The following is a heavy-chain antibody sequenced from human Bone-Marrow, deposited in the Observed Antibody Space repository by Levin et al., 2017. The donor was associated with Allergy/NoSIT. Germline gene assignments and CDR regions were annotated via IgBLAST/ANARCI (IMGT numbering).Heavy chain of an antibody. D-gene: IGHD5-18*01. CDR2: IGGSGGIT. CDR1: GFTFSSYA. V-gene: IGHV3-23*01. J-gene: IGHJ5*02. Sequence: GESLKISCAASGFTFSSYAMSWVRQAPGKGLEWVSTIGGSGGITYYADSVKGRFTVSRDNSKNPLYLQMNSLRAEDTALYYCARALGEYTYGLLGSWGQGTLVTVSS. CDR3: ARALGEYTYGLLGS.